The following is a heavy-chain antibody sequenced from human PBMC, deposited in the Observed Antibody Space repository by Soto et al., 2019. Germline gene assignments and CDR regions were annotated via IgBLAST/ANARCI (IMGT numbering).Heavy chain of an antibody. CDR3: AAGRDASKTGY. V-gene: IGHV4-31*03. CDR1: GDSISSGGHN. Sequence: SETLSLTCTVSGDSISSGGHNWSWIRQYPGKGLEWIGFIHYSGSIHYNPSLKSRVSISVDMSRNQFSLRLTSVTAADTAVYYCAAGRDASKTGYWGQGTLVTVS. D-gene: IGHD7-27*01. J-gene: IGHJ4*02. CDR2: IHYSGSI.